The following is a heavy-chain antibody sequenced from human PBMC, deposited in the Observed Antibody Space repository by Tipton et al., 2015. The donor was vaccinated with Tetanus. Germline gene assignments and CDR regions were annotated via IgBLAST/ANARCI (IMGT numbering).Heavy chain of an antibody. J-gene: IGHJ4*02. V-gene: IGHV4-31*03. D-gene: IGHD3-9*01. CDR1: GVSVESDDYS. CDR3: AKDRTHYYIGPRIDY. CDR2: IAYSGNT. Sequence: TLPLTCTVSGVSVESDDYSWIWIRQHPGKGLEWIGYIAYSGNTYYNPSLKSRLTMSLDTSKNQFSLRLTSVTAADTAVYYCAKDRTHYYIGPRIDYWGQGTLVTVSS.